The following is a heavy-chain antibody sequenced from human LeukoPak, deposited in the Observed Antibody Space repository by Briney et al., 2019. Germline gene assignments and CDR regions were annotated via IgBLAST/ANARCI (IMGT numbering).Heavy chain of an antibody. CDR1: GGSISSYY. J-gene: IGHJ4*02. Sequence: PSETLSLTCTVSGGSISSYYWSWIRQPPGKGLEWIGYIYTSGSTNYNPSLKSRVTISVDTSKNQFSLRLSSVTAADTAVYHCARAKTIFGVVTTFDYWGQGTLVTVSS. D-gene: IGHD3-3*01. V-gene: IGHV4-4*09. CDR2: IYTSGST. CDR3: ARAKTIFGVVTTFDY.